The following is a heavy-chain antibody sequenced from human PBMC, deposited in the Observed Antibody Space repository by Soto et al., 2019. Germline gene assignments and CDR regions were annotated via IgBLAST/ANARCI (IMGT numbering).Heavy chain of an antibody. J-gene: IGHJ6*02. CDR3: ARFALEWYYGMDV. D-gene: IGHD1-1*01. CDR1: GYTFTSYY. Sequence: ASVKVSCKASGYTFTSYYMHWVRQAPGQGLEWTGIINPSGGSTSYAQKFQGRVTMTRDTSTSTVYMELSSLRSEDTAVYYCARFALEWYYGMDVWGQGTTVTVSS. CDR2: INPSGGST. V-gene: IGHV1-46*01.